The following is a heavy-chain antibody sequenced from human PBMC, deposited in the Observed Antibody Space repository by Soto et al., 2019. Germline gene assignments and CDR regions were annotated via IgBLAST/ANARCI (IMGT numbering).Heavy chain of an antibody. D-gene: IGHD1-7*01. CDR2: ITNNGNI. Sequence: QVQQQESGPGLVKPSDTLSLTCRVSGAYISDFSWSWIRQPAGKGLEWIGRITNNGNIQKNPSFKSRVTMSIDTSRNHFALNLQSATAADTALYYCARETGENWTYEAHWGPGTLVTVSS. V-gene: IGHV4-4*07. CDR1: GAYISDFS. CDR3: ARETGENWTYEAH. J-gene: IGHJ1*01.